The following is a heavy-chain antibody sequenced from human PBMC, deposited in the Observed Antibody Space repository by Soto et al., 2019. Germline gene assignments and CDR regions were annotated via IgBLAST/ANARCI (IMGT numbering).Heavy chain of an antibody. CDR2: IYWDDDK. J-gene: IGHJ4*02. CDR3: AHINRYCSGGRCSPYFFDF. CDR1: GFSLSTSGVG. V-gene: IGHV2-5*02. D-gene: IGHD2-15*01. Sequence: QITLKESGPTLVKPTQTLTLTCTFSGFSLSTSGVGVGWIRQPPGKALEWLALIYWDDDKRYSPSLKSRLTITKDTSKTQVVLTMTNMDPVDTATYYCAHINRYCSGGRCSPYFFDFWGQGTLVTVSS.